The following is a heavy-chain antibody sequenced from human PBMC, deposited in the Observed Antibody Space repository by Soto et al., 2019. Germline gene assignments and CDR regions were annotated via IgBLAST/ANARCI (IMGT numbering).Heavy chain of an antibody. Sequence: PSPALSLTYTLHGGSFSGYYWSWFRQTKEKGLEWIGEINHSGSTNYNPSLKSRVTISVDTSKNQFSLKLSSVTAADTAVYYCARRAAVAGTSRDNWFDPWGQGTLVTVSS. V-gene: IGHV4-34*01. D-gene: IGHD6-19*01. CDR2: INHSGST. CDR3: ARRAAVAGTSRDNWFDP. J-gene: IGHJ5*02. CDR1: GGSFSGYY.